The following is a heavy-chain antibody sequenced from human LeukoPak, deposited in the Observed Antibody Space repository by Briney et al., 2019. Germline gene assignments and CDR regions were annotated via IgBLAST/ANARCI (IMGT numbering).Heavy chain of an antibody. V-gene: IGHV4-59*12. CDR3: ASPDYYDSSGYYLPWDY. D-gene: IGHD3-22*01. CDR1: GGSLSSSY. CDR2: IYYSGTT. J-gene: IGHJ4*02. Sequence: SETLSLTCTVSGGSLSSSYWSWIRQPPWKGLEWIGYIYYSGTTSYNPSLKSRVTISVDTSRNQFSLKLSSVTAADTAVYYCASPDYYDSSGYYLPWDYWGQGTLVTVSS.